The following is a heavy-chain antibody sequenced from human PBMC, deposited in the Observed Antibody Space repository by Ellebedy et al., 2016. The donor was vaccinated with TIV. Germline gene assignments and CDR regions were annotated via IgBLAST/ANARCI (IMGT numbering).Heavy chain of an antibody. CDR3: ARVSVGATTAFDY. V-gene: IGHV3-7*01. D-gene: IGHD1-26*01. Sequence: GESLKISCAASGFTFSSYWMSWVRQAPGKGLEWVANIKQDGSEKYYVDSVKGRFTISRDNSKNTLYLQMNSLRAEDTAVYYCARVSVGATTAFDYWGQGTLVTVSS. J-gene: IGHJ4*02. CDR1: GFTFSSYW. CDR2: IKQDGSEK.